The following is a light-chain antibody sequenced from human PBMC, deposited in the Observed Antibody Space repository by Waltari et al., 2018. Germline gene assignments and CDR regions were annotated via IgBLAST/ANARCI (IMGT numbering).Light chain of an antibody. CDR3: NSRDTSGNRVI. CDR1: SLRSSH. Sequence: SSGLTQDPAVSVALGQTVRITCQGDSLRSSHSSWYQQKPGPAPLLVVYGRNNRPPGIRDRFSASSSGNTDFLTITGAQAEDEAVYYCNSRDTSGNRVIFGGGTKLTV. CDR2: GRN. V-gene: IGLV3-19*01. J-gene: IGLJ2*01.